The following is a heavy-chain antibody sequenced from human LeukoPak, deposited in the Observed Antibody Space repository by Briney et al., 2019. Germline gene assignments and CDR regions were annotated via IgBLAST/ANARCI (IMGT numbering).Heavy chain of an antibody. Sequence: PGGSLRLSCAASGFTFSSYAMSWVRQAPGKGLEWVSAISGSGDSTYYADSVKGRFTISRDNSKNTLYLQVNNLRAEDTAVYYCAKWAVAGYAFFDYWGRGTLVTVSS. V-gene: IGHV3-23*01. J-gene: IGHJ4*02. CDR1: GFTFSSYA. D-gene: IGHD6-19*01. CDR2: ISGSGDST. CDR3: AKWAVAGYAFFDY.